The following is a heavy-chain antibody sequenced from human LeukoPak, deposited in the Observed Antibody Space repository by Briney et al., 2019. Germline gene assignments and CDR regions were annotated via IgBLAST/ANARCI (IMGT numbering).Heavy chain of an antibody. V-gene: IGHV4-34*01. J-gene: IGHJ6*03. Sequence: PSETLSLTCAVYGGSFSGYYWSWIRQPPGKGLEWIGEINHSGSTNYNPSLKSRVTISVDTSKNQFSLKLSSVTAADTALYYCAGRDFYYMDVWGKGTTVTVSS. CDR1: GGSFSGYY. CDR2: INHSGST. CDR3: AGRDFYYMDV.